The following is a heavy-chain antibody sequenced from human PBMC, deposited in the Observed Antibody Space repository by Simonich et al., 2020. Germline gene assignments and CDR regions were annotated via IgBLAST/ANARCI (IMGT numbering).Heavy chain of an antibody. D-gene: IGHD2-15*01. Sequence: QVQLVQSGAEVKKPGASVKVSCKASGYTFTSYDINWVRQATGQVLEWIGWMNPNSGNTGYAQKFKGRVTITRNTSISTAYMGMSSLRAEDTAVYYCARGRGGMSRGYVDYWGQGTLVTVSS. CDR3: ARGRGGMSRGYVDY. V-gene: IGHV1-8*03. CDR1: GYTFTSYD. CDR2: MNPNSGNT. J-gene: IGHJ4*02.